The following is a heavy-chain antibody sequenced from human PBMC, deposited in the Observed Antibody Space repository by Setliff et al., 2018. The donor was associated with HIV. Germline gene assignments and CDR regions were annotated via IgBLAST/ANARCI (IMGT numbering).Heavy chain of an antibody. CDR1: GYSISSGYY. D-gene: IGHD2-21*02. CDR3: ARGGNSAY. V-gene: IGHV4-38-2*01. Sequence: SETLSLTCVVSGYSISSGYYWGWIRQPPGKGLEWIGEINHSGSTNYNPSLKSRVTISVDTSKNQFSLKLSSVTAADTAVYYCARGGNSAYWGQGTLVTVSS. J-gene: IGHJ4*02. CDR2: INHSGST.